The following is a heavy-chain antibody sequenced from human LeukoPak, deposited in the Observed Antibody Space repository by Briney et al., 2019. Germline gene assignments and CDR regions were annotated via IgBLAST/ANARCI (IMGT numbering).Heavy chain of an antibody. Sequence: ASVKVSCKASGYIFTSYYVHWVRQAPGQGLEWMGIINPNGGSTSYSQKFQDRITLTRDTSTSTVYMELSSLRSDDTAIYYCARGPTVTPFEYCGQGTLVTVSS. CDR3: ARGPTVTPFEY. J-gene: IGHJ4*02. CDR2: INPNGGST. CDR1: GYIFTSYY. D-gene: IGHD4-17*01. V-gene: IGHV1-46*01.